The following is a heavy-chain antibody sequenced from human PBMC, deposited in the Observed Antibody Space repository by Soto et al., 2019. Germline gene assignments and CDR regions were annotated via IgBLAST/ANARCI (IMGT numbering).Heavy chain of an antibody. V-gene: IGHV1-18*01. CDR2: ISAYNGNT. CDR1: GYTCTSYG. J-gene: IGHJ5*02. Sequence: ASVKVSCKASGYTCTSYGISWVRQAPGQGLEWMGWISAYNGNTNYAQKLQGRVTMTTDTSTSTAYMELRSLRSDDTAVYYCATHPAPLYDRCHGTNTTECFDPWPQAILLTGS. CDR3: ATHPAPLYDRCHGTNTTECFDP. D-gene: IGHD1-1*01.